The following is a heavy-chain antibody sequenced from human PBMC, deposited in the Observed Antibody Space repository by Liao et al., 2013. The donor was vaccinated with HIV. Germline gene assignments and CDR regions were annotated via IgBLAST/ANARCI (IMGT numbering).Heavy chain of an antibody. V-gene: IGHV4-34*01. CDR1: GGSFSGHY. Sequence: QVQLQQWGAGLLKPSETLSLTCAVYGGSFSGHYWSWIRQSPGKGLEWIGEINHSGSTNLNPSLESRVTISVDTSKNQFSLKLSSVTAADTAVYYCARVKGSSGYPDTFDFWAKGQWSPSLQ. CDR3: ARVKGSSGYPDTFDF. D-gene: IGHD3-22*01. CDR2: INHSGST. J-gene: IGHJ3*01.